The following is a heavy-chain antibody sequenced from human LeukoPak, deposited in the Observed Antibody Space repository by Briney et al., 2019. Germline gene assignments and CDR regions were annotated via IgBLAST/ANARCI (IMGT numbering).Heavy chain of an antibody. D-gene: IGHD1-26*01. Sequence: PGGSLGLSGAASGFTFSTYNMNWVRQAPGKGLEWVSSISSSSNYIYYADSVKGRFTISRDNAKNSLYLQMNSLRVEDTDVYYCARDVGASAPDAFDIWGQGTMVTVSS. J-gene: IGHJ3*02. V-gene: IGHV3-21*01. CDR3: ARDVGASAPDAFDI. CDR2: ISSSSNYI. CDR1: GFTFSTYN.